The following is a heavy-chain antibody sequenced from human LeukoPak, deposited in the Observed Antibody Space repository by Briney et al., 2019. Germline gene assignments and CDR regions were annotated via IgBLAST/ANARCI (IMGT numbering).Heavy chain of an antibody. D-gene: IGHD3-16*02. J-gene: IGHJ4*02. Sequence: ASVKVSCKASGGTFSTYAISWVRQAPGQGLEWVGRIVPILGTANYAQNFQGRVTITADRSTTTAYMELSSLRSEDTAVYYCATGSLRLGEFSLGYWGQGTLVTVSS. CDR1: GGTFSTYA. V-gene: IGHV1-69*04. CDR3: ATGSLRLGEFSLGY. CDR2: IVPILGTA.